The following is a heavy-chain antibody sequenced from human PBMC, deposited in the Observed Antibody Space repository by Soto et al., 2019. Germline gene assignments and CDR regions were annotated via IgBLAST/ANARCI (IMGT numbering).Heavy chain of an antibody. Sequence: HPGGSLRLSCAASGFTFSSYGMHWVRQAPGKGLEWVAVIWYDGSNKYYADSVKGRFTISRDNSKNTLYLQMNSLRAEDTAVYYCARLALSSGYYYYDYWGQGTLVTVSS. CDR2: IWYDGSNK. D-gene: IGHD3-22*01. V-gene: IGHV3-33*01. J-gene: IGHJ4*02. CDR3: ARLALSSGYYYYDY. CDR1: GFTFSSYG.